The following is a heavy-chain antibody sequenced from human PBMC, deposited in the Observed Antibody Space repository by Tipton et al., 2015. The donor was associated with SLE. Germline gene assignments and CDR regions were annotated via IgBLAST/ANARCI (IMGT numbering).Heavy chain of an antibody. D-gene: IGHD5-18*01. CDR2: INHSGST. CDR1: GGSFSGYY. CDR3: ARVPAVDTATGRYMDV. Sequence: TLSLTCAVYGGSFSGYYWSWIRQPPGKGLEWIGEINHSGSTNYNPSLKSRVTISVDTSKNQFSLKLSPVTAADTAVYYCARVPAVDTATGRYMDVWGKGTTVTVSS. J-gene: IGHJ6*03. V-gene: IGHV4-34*01.